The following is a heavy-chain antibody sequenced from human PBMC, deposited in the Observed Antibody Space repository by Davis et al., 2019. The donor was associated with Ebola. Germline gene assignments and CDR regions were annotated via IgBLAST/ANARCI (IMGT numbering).Heavy chain of an antibody. Sequence: GESLKISCTDSVITFSSYAMTWVRQAPGKRLEWVSAISGSGASTYYADSVKGRFTISRDNSKKTLYLQMNSLRAEDTAVYYCAKSGLSFGVVKYHYGMDVWGKGTTVTVSS. CDR2: ISGSGAST. CDR3: AKSGLSFGVVKYHYGMDV. J-gene: IGHJ6*04. CDR1: VITFSSYA. V-gene: IGHV3-23*01. D-gene: IGHD3-3*01.